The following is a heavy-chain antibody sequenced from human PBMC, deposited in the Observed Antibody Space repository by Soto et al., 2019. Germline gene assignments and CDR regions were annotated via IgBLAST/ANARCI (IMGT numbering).Heavy chain of an antibody. CDR1: GFSLTTSGVG. CDR2: IYWDDDE. D-gene: IGHD4-17*01. V-gene: IGHV2-5*02. Sequence: GSGATLVNPTQTLTLTCTFSGFSLTTSGVGVGWIRQPPGKALEWLALIYWDDDERYSPSLQSRLTITKDASRNQVGLAMTNMDPADTATYSCAHMTTVTNLDHWGHGSLLTFSS. CDR3: AHMTTVTNLDH. J-gene: IGHJ4*01.